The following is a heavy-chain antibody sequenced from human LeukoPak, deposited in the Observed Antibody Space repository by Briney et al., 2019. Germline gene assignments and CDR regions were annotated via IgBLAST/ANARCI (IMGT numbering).Heavy chain of an antibody. V-gene: IGHV3-53*01. Sequence: SGGSLGLSCAVSEFSVSSNYMNWVRQAPGKGLEWVSVIYSGGATYYADSVRGRFTISRDNSKNMVSLQMTSLGAEDTAVYYCARGRFSGPDDYWGQGTLVTVSS. D-gene: IGHD6-19*01. CDR3: ARGRFSGPDDY. J-gene: IGHJ4*02. CDR1: EFSVSSNY. CDR2: IYSGGAT.